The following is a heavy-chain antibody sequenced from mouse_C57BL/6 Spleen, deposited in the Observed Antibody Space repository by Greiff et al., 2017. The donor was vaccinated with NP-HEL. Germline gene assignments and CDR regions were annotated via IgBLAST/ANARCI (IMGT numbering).Heavy chain of an antibody. D-gene: IGHD1-1*02. CDR2: IDPSDSYT. CDR1: GYTFTSYW. CDR3: ARRKNLWKNYYAMDD. J-gene: IGHJ4*01. V-gene: IGHV1-69*01. Sequence: QVQLQQPGAELVMPGASVKLSCKASGYTFTSYWMHWVKQRPGQGLEWIGEIDPSDSYTNYNQKFKGKSTLTVDKSSSTAYMQLSSLTSEDSAVYYCARRKNLWKNYYAMDDWGQGTSVTVSS.